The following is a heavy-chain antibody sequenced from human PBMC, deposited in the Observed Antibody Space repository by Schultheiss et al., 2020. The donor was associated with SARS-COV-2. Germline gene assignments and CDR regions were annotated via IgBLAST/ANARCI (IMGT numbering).Heavy chain of an antibody. CDR1: GFTFSRYA. D-gene: IGHD2-21*01. Sequence: GGSLRLSCAASGFTFSRYAMHWVRQAPGKGLEWVAVISYDGSNKYYADSVKGRFTISRDNSKNTLYLQMNSLRAEDTAVYYCASSYCGGECGPAAADYWGLGTLVTVSS. J-gene: IGHJ4*02. V-gene: IGHV3-30*04. CDR3: ASSYCGGECGPAAADY. CDR2: ISYDGSNK.